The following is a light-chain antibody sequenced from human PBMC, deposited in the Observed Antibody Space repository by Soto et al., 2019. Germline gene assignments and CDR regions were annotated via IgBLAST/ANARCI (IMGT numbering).Light chain of an antibody. CDR2: GAS. J-gene: IGKJ1*01. CDR1: QSVSSY. Sequence: EIVLTQSPATLPLSPGERATLSCRASQSVSSYLAWYQQKPGQVPRLLIYGASNRATGVSARFSGSGSGTEFTLTISSLQSEDFAVYYCLQYHYWWTFGQGTKVDI. V-gene: IGKV3-15*01. CDR3: LQYHYWWT.